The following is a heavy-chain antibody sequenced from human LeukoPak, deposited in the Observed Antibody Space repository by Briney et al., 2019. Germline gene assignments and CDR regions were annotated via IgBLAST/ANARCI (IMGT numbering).Heavy chain of an antibody. CDR1: GFTFSSHG. Sequence: QSGGSLRLSCVASGFTFSSHGMHWVRQAPGKGLEWVAFIRYDGSNKYYADSVKGRFTISRDNSKNTLYLQMNSLRAEDTAVYYCARVTPLLTIFGNYYMDVWGKGTTVTVSS. CDR3: ARVTPLLTIFGNYYMDV. J-gene: IGHJ6*03. V-gene: IGHV3-30*02. CDR2: IRYDGSNK. D-gene: IGHD3-3*01.